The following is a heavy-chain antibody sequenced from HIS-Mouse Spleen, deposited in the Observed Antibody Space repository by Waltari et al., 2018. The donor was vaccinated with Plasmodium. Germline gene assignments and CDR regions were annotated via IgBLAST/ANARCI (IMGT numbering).Heavy chain of an antibody. J-gene: IGHJ4*02. CDR2: INHSGST. Sequence: QVQLQQWGAGLLKPSATLSLTCAAYGGSFSGYYWTWIRQPPGKGLEWIGEINHSGSTNYNPSLKSRVTISVDTSKNQFSLKLSSVTAADTAVYYCARGPGYSSGWYYFDYWGQGTLVTVSS. D-gene: IGHD6-19*01. V-gene: IGHV4-34*01. CDR1: GGSFSGYY. CDR3: ARGPGYSSGWYYFDY.